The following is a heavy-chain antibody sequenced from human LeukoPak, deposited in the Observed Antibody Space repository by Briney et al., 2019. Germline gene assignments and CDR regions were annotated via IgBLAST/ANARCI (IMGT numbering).Heavy chain of an antibody. J-gene: IGHJ4*02. Sequence: ASVKVSCKASGYTFTGYYMHWVRQAPGQGLEWMGWINPNSGGTNYAQKFQGRVTMTRDTSISTAYMELSRLRSDDTAVYYCARANFDWLPDFDYWGQGTLVTVSS. V-gene: IGHV1-2*02. CDR3: ARANFDWLPDFDY. CDR1: GYTFTGYY. CDR2: INPNSGGT. D-gene: IGHD3-9*01.